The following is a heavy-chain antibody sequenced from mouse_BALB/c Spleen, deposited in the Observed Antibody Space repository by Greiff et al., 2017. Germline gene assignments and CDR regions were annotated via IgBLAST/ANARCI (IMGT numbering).Heavy chain of an antibody. J-gene: IGHJ4*01. CDR2: IWGGGST. CDR3: ARGEEYGSSYVDAMDY. Sequence: QVQLKQSGPGLVAPSQSLSITCTVSGFSLSRYSVHWVRQPPGKGLEWLGMIWGGGSTDYNSALKYSLSISKDNSKSQVFLKMNSLQTDDTAMYYCARGEEYGSSYVDAMDYWGQGTSVTVSS. CDR1: GFSLSRYS. V-gene: IGHV2-6-4*01. D-gene: IGHD1-1*01.